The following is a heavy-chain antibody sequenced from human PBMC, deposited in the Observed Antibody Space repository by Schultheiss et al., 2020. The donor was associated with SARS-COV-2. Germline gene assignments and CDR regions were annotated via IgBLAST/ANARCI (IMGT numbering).Heavy chain of an antibody. J-gene: IGHJ3*02. D-gene: IGHD4-17*01. CDR2: ISYDGSNK. CDR3: AREGVRAGAHDYGDYWDAFDI. V-gene: IGHV3-30*03. Sequence: GESLKISCAASGFTFSSYGMHWVRQAPGKGLEWVAVISYDGSNKYYADSVKGRFTISRDNSKNTLYLQMNSLRAEDTAVYYCAREGVRAGAHDYGDYWDAFDIFGQGTMVPGS. CDR1: GFTFSSYG.